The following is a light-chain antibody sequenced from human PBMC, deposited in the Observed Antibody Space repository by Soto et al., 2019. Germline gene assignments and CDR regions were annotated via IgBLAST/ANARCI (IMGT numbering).Light chain of an antibody. CDR1: QSVTSNY. CDR2: GAS. J-gene: IGKJ1*01. CDR3: QQYGRSPTT. V-gene: IGKV3-20*01. Sequence: EIVLTQSPGTLSLSPGERATLSCRASQSVTSNYLAWYQQKPGQSPRLLIFGASIRATGIADRFSGSGSGTDFTLTISRLEPEDFAVYHCQQYGRSPTTFGQGTKVEIK.